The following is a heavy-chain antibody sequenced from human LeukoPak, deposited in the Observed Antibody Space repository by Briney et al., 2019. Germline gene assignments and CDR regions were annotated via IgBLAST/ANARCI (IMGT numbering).Heavy chain of an antibody. D-gene: IGHD1-26*01. Sequence: PGGSLRLSCAASGFTFSSYAMSWVRQAPGKGLEWVANIKQDGSEKYYVDSVKGRFTISRDNAKNSLYLQMNSPRAEDTAVYYCSGELHWEYWGQGTLVTVSS. J-gene: IGHJ4*02. V-gene: IGHV3-7*01. CDR1: GFTFSSYA. CDR3: SGELHWEY. CDR2: IKQDGSEK.